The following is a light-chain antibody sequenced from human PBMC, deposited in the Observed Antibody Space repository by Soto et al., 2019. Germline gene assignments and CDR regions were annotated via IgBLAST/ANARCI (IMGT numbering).Light chain of an antibody. Sequence: QSALTQPASVSGSPGQSITISCTGTSSDVGGYSFVSWYQQHPGKAPKLMIYDDSNRPSGVSNRFSGSKSGNTASLTISGLQAEDEADYYCSSYTSSSTLVVFGGGTKLTVL. CDR2: DDS. V-gene: IGLV2-14*01. J-gene: IGLJ2*01. CDR3: SSYTSSSTLVV. CDR1: SSDVGGYSF.